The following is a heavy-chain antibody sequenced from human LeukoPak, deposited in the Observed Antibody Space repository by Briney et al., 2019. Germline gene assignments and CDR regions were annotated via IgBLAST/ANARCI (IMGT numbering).Heavy chain of an antibody. Sequence: SETLSLTCTVSGGSISSSTYYWGWIRQSPGKGLEWIGSVHYSGGSYYSPSLKSRVTISLNTSKNQFSLKLSSVTAADTAVYYCAKDRSDYKYFDYWGQGTLVTVSS. D-gene: IGHD4-11*01. J-gene: IGHJ4*02. CDR1: GGSISSSTYY. V-gene: IGHV4-39*07. CDR2: VHYSGGS. CDR3: AKDRSDYKYFDY.